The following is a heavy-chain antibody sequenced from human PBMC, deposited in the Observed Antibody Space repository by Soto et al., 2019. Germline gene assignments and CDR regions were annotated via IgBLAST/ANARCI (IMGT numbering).Heavy chain of an antibody. V-gene: IGHV1-2*04. CDR1: GYTFTGYY. D-gene: IGHD3-22*01. CDR2: INPNSGGT. Sequence: GASVKVSCKASGYTFTGYYMHWVRQAPGQGLEWMGWINPNSGGTNYAQKFQGWVTMTRDTSISTAYMELSRLRSDDTAVYYCARGGYYDSSGYRNVPNWFDPWGQGTLVTVSS. CDR3: ARGGYYDSSGYRNVPNWFDP. J-gene: IGHJ5*02.